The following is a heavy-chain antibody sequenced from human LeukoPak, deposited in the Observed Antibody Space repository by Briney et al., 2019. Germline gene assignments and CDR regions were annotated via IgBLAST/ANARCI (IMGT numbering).Heavy chain of an antibody. J-gene: IGHJ5*02. CDR3: ARGLVRGVIPTPWFDP. Sequence: GGSLRLSCAASGFTLSSYSMNWVRQAPGKGLEWVSSISSSSSYIYYADSVKGRFTISRDNAKNSLYLQMNSLRAEDTAVYYCARGLVRGVIPTPWFDPWGQGTLVTVSS. CDR1: GFTLSSYS. D-gene: IGHD3-10*01. V-gene: IGHV3-21*01. CDR2: ISSSSSYI.